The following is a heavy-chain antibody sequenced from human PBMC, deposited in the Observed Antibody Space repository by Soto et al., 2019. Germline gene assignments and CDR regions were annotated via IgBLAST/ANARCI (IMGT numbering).Heavy chain of an antibody. V-gene: IGHV4-59*08. Sequence: SETLSLTCTVSGGSISSYYWSWIRQPPGKGLEWIGYIYYSGSTNYNPSLKSRVTISVDTSKNQFSLKLSSVTAADTAVYYCARRTVGRYYFDYWGQGTLVTVSS. CDR2: IYYSGST. J-gene: IGHJ4*02. CDR3: ARRTVGRYYFDY. D-gene: IGHD1-26*01. CDR1: GGSISSYY.